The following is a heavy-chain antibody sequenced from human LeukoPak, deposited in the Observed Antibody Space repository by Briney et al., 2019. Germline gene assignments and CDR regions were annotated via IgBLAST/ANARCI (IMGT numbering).Heavy chain of an antibody. CDR3: ARRAGDYSHPYDY. D-gene: IGHD3-22*01. J-gene: IGHJ4*02. Sequence: GGTLRLSCAASGFTFANYAMTWVRQAPGKGLQWVSSINDGGGIVYYADSVKGRFTISRDNSKNTVHLQMNSLRAEDTAMYYCARRAGDYSHPYDYWGQGTLVTVSS. CDR1: GFTFANYA. V-gene: IGHV3-23*01. CDR2: INDGGGIV.